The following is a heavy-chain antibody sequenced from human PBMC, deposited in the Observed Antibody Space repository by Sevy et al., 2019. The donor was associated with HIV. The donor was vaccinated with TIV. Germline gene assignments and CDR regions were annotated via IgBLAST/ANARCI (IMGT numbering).Heavy chain of an antibody. Sequence: SGPTLVKTTQTLTLTCTFSGFSFSTSGVGVGWIRQPPGKALEWLALIYWDDDKRYSPSLKSRLTITKDTSKDQVVLTMANMDPVDTGTYYCAHRRSKGITITEFDYWGQGTLVTVSS. V-gene: IGHV2-5*02. CDR3: AHRRSKGITITEFDY. CDR1: GFSFSTSGVG. J-gene: IGHJ4*02. CDR2: IYWDDDK. D-gene: IGHD3-9*01.